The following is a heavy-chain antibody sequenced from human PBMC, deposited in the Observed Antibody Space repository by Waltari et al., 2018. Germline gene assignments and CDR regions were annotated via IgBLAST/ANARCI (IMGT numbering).Heavy chain of an antibody. V-gene: IGHV3-33*01. CDR3: ARDMYYDFWSGFDYYGMDV. D-gene: IGHD3-3*01. CDR2: RWYDGSNK. Sequence: QVQLVESGGGVVQPGRSLRLSCAASGFTFSSYGMHWVRQAPGKGLEWVAVRWYDGSNKDYADSVKGRLTISRDNSKNTLYLQMNSLRAEDTAVYYCARDMYYDFWSGFDYYGMDVWGQGTTVTVSS. CDR1: GFTFSSYG. J-gene: IGHJ6*02.